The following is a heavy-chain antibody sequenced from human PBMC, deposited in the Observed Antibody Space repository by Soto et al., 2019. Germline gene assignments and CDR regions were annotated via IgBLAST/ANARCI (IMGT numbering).Heavy chain of an antibody. Sequence: QVQLVQSGAEVKKPGSSVKVSCKAPGAKFTSNTFSRVRQAPGQGLEWMRRAIPILGVAHYAPKFQARVTITTDMSTNTTYMELSSYTAGYTAIYFCARERITPLFYWGQGTHVTVSS. CDR2: AIPILGVA. CDR1: GAKFTSNT. CDR3: ARERITPLFY. D-gene: IGHD1-20*01. V-gene: IGHV1-69*08. J-gene: IGHJ4*02.